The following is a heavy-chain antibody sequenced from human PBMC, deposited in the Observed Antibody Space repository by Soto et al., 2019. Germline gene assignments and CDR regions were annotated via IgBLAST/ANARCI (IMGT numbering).Heavy chain of an antibody. CDR2: IYYSGST. Sequence: PSETLSLTCTVSGGSISSYYWSWIRQPPGKGLEWIGYIYYSGSTNYNPSLKSRVTISVDTSKNQFSLKLSSVTAADTAVYYCAREVVPQDYGDDYYYYYYMDVWGQGTTVTVSS. V-gene: IGHV4-59*01. J-gene: IGHJ6*03. CDR1: GGSISSYY. CDR3: AREVVPQDYGDDYYYYYYMDV. D-gene: IGHD4-17*01.